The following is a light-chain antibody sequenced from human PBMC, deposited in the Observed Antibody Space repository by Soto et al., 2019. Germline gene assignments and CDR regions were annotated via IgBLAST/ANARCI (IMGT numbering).Light chain of an antibody. Sequence: VLTQSPGTLSLSPGERATLSCRASQSVSSSYLAWYQQKPGQAPRLLIYGASSRATGIPDRFSGSGSGTDFTLTISRLEPEDFAVYYCQHYGSSWTFGQGTNVDI. CDR1: QSVSSSY. CDR3: QHYGSSWT. J-gene: IGKJ1*01. CDR2: GAS. V-gene: IGKV3-20*01.